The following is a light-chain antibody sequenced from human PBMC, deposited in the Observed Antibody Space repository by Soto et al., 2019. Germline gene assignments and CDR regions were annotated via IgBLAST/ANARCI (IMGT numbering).Light chain of an antibody. CDR1: SSDVGGYNY. V-gene: IGLV2-14*01. J-gene: IGLJ2*01. CDR3: TSYTSGSTLV. CDR2: EVS. Sequence: QSVLTQPASVSGSPGQSITLSCTGTSSDVGGYNYVSWYQQHPGRAPKLLIYEVSNRPSGVSNRFSGSKSGNTASLTISGLQAEDEADYYCTSYTSGSTLVFGGGTKVTVL.